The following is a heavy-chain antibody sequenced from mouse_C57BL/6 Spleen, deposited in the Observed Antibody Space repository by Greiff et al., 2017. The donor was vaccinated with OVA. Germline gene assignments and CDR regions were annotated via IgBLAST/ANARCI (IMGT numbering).Heavy chain of an antibody. CDR2: IDPANGST. CDR1: GFNITNTY. Sequence: VQLQQSVAELVRPGASVKLSCTSSGFNITNTYMHWVKQRPEQGLEWIGRIDPANGSTNYAPTFQGKATITADTSSNTAYLQLSSLTSEDTAIYYCSYGSRPFAYWGQGTLVTVSA. CDR3: SYGSRPFAY. J-gene: IGHJ3*01. V-gene: IGHV14-3*01. D-gene: IGHD1-1*01.